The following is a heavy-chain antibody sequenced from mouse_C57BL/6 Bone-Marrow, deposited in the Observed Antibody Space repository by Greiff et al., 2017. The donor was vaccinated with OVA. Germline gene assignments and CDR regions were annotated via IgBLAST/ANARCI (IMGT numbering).Heavy chain of an antibody. CDR3: AREYYGSSYLWYFDV. Sequence: EVKLVESEGGLVQPGSSMKLSCTASGFTFSDYYMAWVRQVPEKGLEWVANINYDGSSTYYLDSLKSRFIISRDNAKNILYLQMSSLKSEDTATYYCAREYYGSSYLWYFDVWGTGTTVTVSS. CDR2: INYDGSST. CDR1: GFTFSDYY. V-gene: IGHV5-16*01. J-gene: IGHJ1*03. D-gene: IGHD1-1*01.